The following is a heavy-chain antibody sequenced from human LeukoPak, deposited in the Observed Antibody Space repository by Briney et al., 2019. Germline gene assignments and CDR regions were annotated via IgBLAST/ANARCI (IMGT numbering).Heavy chain of an antibody. V-gene: IGHV1-2*02. Sequence: ASVKVSCKASGYTFTGYYMHWVRPAPGQGLEWMGWINPNSGGTNYAQKFQGRVTMTRDTSISTAYMELSRLRSDDTAVYYCASGGIVVVTAPDAFDIWGQGTMVTVSS. J-gene: IGHJ3*02. CDR2: INPNSGGT. D-gene: IGHD2-21*02. CDR3: ASGGIVVVTAPDAFDI. CDR1: GYTFTGYY.